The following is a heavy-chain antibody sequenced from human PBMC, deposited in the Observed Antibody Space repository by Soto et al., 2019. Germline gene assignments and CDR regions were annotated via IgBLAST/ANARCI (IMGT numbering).Heavy chain of an antibody. CDR2: ISGSGGST. CDR3: AKALRFLEWLFY. D-gene: IGHD3-3*01. J-gene: IGHJ4*02. V-gene: IGHV3-23*01. Sequence: EVQLLESGGGLVQPGASLRLSCAASGLTFSSYVMSWVRQAPGKGLEWVSAISGSGGSTFYADSVKGRFTISRDNSKNTLYLQLNSLRAEDTAVYYCAKALRFLEWLFYWGQGTLVTVSS. CDR1: GLTFSSYV.